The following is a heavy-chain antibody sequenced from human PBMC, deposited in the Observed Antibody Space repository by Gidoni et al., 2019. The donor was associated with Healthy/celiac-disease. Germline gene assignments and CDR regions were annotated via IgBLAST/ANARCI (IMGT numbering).Heavy chain of an antibody. V-gene: IGHV1-8*01. CDR3: ARVYYDFWSGSNYFDY. CDR2: MDPTSSNT. D-gene: IGHD3-3*01. CDR1: GYTFTSYD. Sequence: QVQLVQSGAEVKKPGASVTVSCKASGYTFTSYDINWVRQATGQGLEWMGWMDPTSSNTGYAQKFQGRVTMTRNTSISTAYMELSSLRSEDTAVYYCARVYYDFWSGSNYFDYWGQGTLVTVSS. J-gene: IGHJ4*02.